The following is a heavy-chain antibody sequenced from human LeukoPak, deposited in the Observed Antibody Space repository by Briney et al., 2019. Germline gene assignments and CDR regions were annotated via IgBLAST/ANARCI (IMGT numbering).Heavy chain of an antibody. Sequence: PGGSLRLSCAASGFTFSSYAMHWVRQAPGKGLEWVAVIWYDGSNKYYADSVKGRFTISRDRSKNTLYLQMKSLRAEDTAVYYCARELEIAAAGTLGYWGQGTLVTVSS. V-gene: IGHV3-33*01. CDR1: GFTFSSYA. J-gene: IGHJ4*02. D-gene: IGHD6-25*01. CDR3: ARELEIAAAGTLGY. CDR2: IWYDGSNK.